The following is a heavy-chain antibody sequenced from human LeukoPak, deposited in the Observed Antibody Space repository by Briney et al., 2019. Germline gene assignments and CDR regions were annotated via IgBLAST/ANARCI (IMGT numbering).Heavy chain of an antibody. CDR1: GFSLSSYG. Sequence: PGGSLRLSCSASGFSLSSYGMHWVRQAPGKGLELVAVIWKDGSNKYYADSVKGRFTISRDNSKNTLYLQMNSLRAEDTAVYYCARRLGELDYWGQGTLVIVSS. V-gene: IGHV3-33*01. CDR3: ARRLGELDY. D-gene: IGHD3-16*01. CDR2: IWKDGSNK. J-gene: IGHJ4*02.